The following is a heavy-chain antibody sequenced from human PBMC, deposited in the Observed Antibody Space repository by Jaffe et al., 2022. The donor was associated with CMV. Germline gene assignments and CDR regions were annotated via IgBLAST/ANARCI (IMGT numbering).Heavy chain of an antibody. Sequence: QVQLVQSGAEVKKPGASVKVSCKASGYTFTSYAMHWVRQAPGQRLEWMGWINAGNGNTKYSQKFQGRVTITRDTSASTAYMELSSLRSEDTAVYYCARVPDYYDSSWLDYWGQGTLVTVSS. D-gene: IGHD3-22*01. CDR1: GYTFTSYA. V-gene: IGHV1-3*01. J-gene: IGHJ4*02. CDR3: ARVPDYYDSSWLDY. CDR2: INAGNGNT.